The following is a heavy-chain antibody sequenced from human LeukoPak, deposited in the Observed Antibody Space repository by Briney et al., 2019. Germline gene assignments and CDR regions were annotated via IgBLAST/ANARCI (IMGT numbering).Heavy chain of an antibody. CDR1: GGSFSGYY. J-gene: IGHJ4*02. Sequence: PSETLSLTCAVYGGSFSGYYWSWICQPPGKGLEWIGEINDSGSTNCNPSLKSRVSISVDTSKNQFSLKLSSVTAADTAVYYCARVIDYDSSGYYLGYWGQATRVTVSS. V-gene: IGHV4-34*01. D-gene: IGHD3-22*01. CDR2: INDSGST. CDR3: ARVIDYDSSGYYLGY.